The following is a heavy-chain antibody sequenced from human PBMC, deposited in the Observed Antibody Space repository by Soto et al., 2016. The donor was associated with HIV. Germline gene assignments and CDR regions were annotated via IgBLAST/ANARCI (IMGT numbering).Heavy chain of an antibody. D-gene: IGHD2-15*01. CDR2: INNDGSST. CDR1: GFTFKNYW. V-gene: IGHV3-74*01. CDR3: VRDLMTGYNIRPTSDY. Sequence: EGQLVESGGGLVQPGRSLRLSCAASGFTFKNYWMHWVRQSPGKGLMWISHINNDGSSTNYADSVKGRFIVSRDNAKIILSLQMNRLEVDDTAVYYCVRDLMTGYNIRPTSDYWGQGTMVVVSS. J-gene: IGHJ4*02.